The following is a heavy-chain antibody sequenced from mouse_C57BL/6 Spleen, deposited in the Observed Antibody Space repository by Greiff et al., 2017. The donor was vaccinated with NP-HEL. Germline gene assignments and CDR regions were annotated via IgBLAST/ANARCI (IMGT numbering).Heavy chain of an antibody. Sequence: EVQVVESGGGLVKPGGSLKLSCAASGFTFSDYGMHWVRQAPEKGLEWVAYISSGSSTIYYADTVKGRFTISRDNAKNTLFLQMTSLRSEDTAMYYCARIYDGYLYYAMDYWGQGTSVTVSS. CDR2: ISSGSSTI. J-gene: IGHJ4*01. CDR1: GFTFSDYG. CDR3: ARIYDGYLYYAMDY. V-gene: IGHV5-17*01. D-gene: IGHD2-3*01.